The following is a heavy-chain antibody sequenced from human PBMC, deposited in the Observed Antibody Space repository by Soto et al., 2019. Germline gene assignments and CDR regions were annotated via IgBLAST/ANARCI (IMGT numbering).Heavy chain of an antibody. V-gene: IGHV4-34*01. J-gene: IGHJ5*02. D-gene: IGHD2-2*01. CDR2: INHSGST. CDR1: GGSFSGYY. CDR3: ASGPIIFLPAGPRPNWSDP. Sequence: PSETLSLTCAVYGGSFSGYYWSWIRQPPGKGLEWIGEINHSGSTNYNPSLKSRVTISVDTSKNQFSLKLSSVTAADTAVYYCASGPIIFLPAGPRPNWSDPWGQGTLVTVSS.